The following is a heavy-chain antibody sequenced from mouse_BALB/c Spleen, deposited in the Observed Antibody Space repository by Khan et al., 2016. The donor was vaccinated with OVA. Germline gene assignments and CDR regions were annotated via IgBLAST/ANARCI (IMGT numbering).Heavy chain of an antibody. J-gene: IGHJ4*01. Sequence: DLVKPGASVKLSCKASGYTFTSYWINWIKQRPGQGLEWIGQIGPGSGSTYYNEMFKGKATLTIDTSSSTVYIQLSSLSSEDSAVYFSARSNYYGSSLYAMDYWGQGTSVTVSS. D-gene: IGHD1-1*01. V-gene: IGHV1S41*01. CDR2: IGPGSGST. CDR3: ARSNYYGSSLYAMDY. CDR1: GYTFTSYW.